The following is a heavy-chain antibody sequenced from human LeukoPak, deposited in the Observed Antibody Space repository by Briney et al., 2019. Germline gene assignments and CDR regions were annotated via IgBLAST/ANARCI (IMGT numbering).Heavy chain of an antibody. CDR3: ARPFVEYSSSSPDY. Sequence: GGSLRLSCAASGFTFSSYGMHWVRQAPGKGLEWVAVIWYDGSNKYYADSVKGRFTISRDNSKNTLYLQMNSLRAEDTAVYYCARPFVEYSSSSPDYWGQGTLVTVSS. D-gene: IGHD6-6*01. CDR2: IWYDGSNK. J-gene: IGHJ4*02. V-gene: IGHV3-33*01. CDR1: GFTFSSYG.